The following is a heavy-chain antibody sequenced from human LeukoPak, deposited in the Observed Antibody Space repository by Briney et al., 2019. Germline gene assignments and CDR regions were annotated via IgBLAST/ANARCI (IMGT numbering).Heavy chain of an antibody. V-gene: IGHV1-8*01. CDR1: GYIFTNYD. CDR2: MNPKSGDT. J-gene: IGHJ3*02. D-gene: IGHD4-17*01. Sequence: RASVNVSCTPSGYIFTNYDINWVRQAPGQGLEWMGWMNPKSGDTGYAQEFQGRVTMTRNTSISTAFMELSSLRADDTAIYYCTKVGDYGDFHDVYDRGGPGTMVTVSS. CDR3: TKVGDYGDFHDVYDR.